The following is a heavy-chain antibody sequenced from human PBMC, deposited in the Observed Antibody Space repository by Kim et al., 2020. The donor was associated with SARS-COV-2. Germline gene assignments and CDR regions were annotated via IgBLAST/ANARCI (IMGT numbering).Heavy chain of an antibody. CDR1: GFTFSSYG. V-gene: IGHV3-30*18. CDR2: ISYDGSNK. D-gene: IGHD3-10*01. Sequence: GGSLRLSCAASGFTFSSYGMHWVRQAPGKGLEWVAVISYDGSNKYYADSVKGRFTISRDNSKNTLYLQMNSLRAEDTAIYYCAKEALTPLSMVTTYNWFDPWGQGTLVTVSS. J-gene: IGHJ5*02. CDR3: AKEALTPLSMVTTYNWFDP.